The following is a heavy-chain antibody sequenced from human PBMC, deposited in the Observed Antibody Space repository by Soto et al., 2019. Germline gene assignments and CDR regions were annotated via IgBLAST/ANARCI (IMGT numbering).Heavy chain of an antibody. D-gene: IGHD5-18*01. CDR1: GFTFSSYA. J-gene: IGHJ5*02. V-gene: IGHV3-23*01. Sequence: GGSLRISCAASGFTFSSYAMTWVRQAPGKGLEWVSSISGSGVSTYYTDSVKGRFTISRDNSKNTLYLQMNSLRDEDTAVYYCARAMDAAMASKDNWFDPWGQGTLVTVSS. CDR2: ISGSGVST. CDR3: ARAMDAAMASKDNWFDP.